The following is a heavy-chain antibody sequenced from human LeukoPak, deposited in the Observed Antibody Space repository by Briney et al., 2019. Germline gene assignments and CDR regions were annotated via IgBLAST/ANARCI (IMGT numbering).Heavy chain of an antibody. CDR1: GGSISSGGYY. D-gene: IGHD3-22*01. CDR3: ASYGYYYDSSGPYNWFDP. Sequence: PSQTLSLTCTASGGSISSGGYYWSWIRQHPGKGLEWIGYIYYSGSTYYNPSLKSRVTISVDTSKNQFSLKLSSVTAADTAVYYCASYGYYYDSSGPYNWFDPWGQGTLVTVSS. J-gene: IGHJ5*02. V-gene: IGHV4-31*03. CDR2: IYYSGST.